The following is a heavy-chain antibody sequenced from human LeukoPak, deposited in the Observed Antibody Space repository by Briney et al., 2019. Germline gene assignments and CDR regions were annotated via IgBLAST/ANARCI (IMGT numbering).Heavy chain of an antibody. CDR1: GYTFTGSF. D-gene: IGHD1-1*01. V-gene: IGHV1-2*02. J-gene: IGHJ4*02. CDR3: LNEHGG. CDR2: ISPASGAT. Sequence: ASVKVSCKASGYTFTGSFMHWVRQAPGQGFEWIGWISPASGATKYAQNFQGRVTLTTDTSITTAYMELSSLSSDDTASYYCLNEHGGWGQGTPVTVSS.